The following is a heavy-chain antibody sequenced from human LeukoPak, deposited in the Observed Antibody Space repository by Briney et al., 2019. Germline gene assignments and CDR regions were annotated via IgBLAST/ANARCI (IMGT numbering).Heavy chain of an antibody. J-gene: IGHJ4*02. V-gene: IGHV4-38-2*02. D-gene: IGHD1-26*01. CDR1: GYSISSGYY. CDR2: IYHSGST. Sequence: SETLSLTCTVSGYSISSGYYWGWIRQPPGKGLEWIGSIYHSGSTYYNPSLKSRVTISVDTSKNQFSLKLSSVPAADTAVYYCARGLLWTFFDYWGQGTLVTVSS. CDR3: ARGLLWTFFDY.